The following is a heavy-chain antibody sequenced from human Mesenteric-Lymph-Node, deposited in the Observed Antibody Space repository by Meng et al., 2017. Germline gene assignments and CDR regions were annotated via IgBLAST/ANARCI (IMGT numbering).Heavy chain of an antibody. CDR3: AREGGLKYCSGGSCYSNYYYGMDV. CDR1: GFTFTDHW. Sequence: GESLKISCAASGFTFTDHWMHWVRQGPGKGLVWVSRINSDGSSTSYADSVKGRFTISRDNAKNTLYLQMNSLRAEDTAVYYCAREGGLKYCSGGSCYSNYYYGMDVWGQGTTVTVSS. J-gene: IGHJ6*02. CDR2: INSDGSST. V-gene: IGHV3-74*01. D-gene: IGHD2-15*01.